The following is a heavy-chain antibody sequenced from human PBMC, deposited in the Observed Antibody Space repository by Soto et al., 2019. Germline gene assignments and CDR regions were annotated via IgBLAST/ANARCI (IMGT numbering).Heavy chain of an antibody. J-gene: IGHJ4*02. V-gene: IGHV4-59*01. Sequence: PSETLSLTCTVSGGSISNYYWSWIRQPPGKRLEWIGYIYYSGSTNYNPSLRSRVTISVDTSKNQFSLNLSSVTAADTAVYFCARGVRSVTYFDSWGQGTLVTVPQ. CDR1: GGSISNYY. CDR2: IYYSGST. D-gene: IGHD4-17*01. CDR3: ARGVRSVTYFDS.